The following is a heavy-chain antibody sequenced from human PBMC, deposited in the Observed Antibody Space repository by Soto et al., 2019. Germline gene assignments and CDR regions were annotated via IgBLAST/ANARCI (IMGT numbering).Heavy chain of an antibody. Sequence: GGSLRLSCAASGFTFSSYAMSWVRQAPGKGLEWVSAISGSGGSTYYADSVKGRFTISRDNSKNTLYLQMNSLRAEDTAVYYCAKDRGTYYDFWSGYYPFDYWGQGTLVTVSS. CDR2: ISGSGGST. CDR1: GFTFSSYA. CDR3: AKDRGTYYDFWSGYYPFDY. J-gene: IGHJ4*02. V-gene: IGHV3-23*01. D-gene: IGHD3-3*01.